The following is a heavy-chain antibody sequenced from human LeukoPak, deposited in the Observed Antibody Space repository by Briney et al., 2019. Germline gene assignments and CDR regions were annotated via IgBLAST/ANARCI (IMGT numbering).Heavy chain of an antibody. CDR1: GFTFSSDW. CDR2: IKQDGSEK. V-gene: IGHV3-7*03. J-gene: IGHJ4*02. CDR3: AREITMLACFDY. D-gene: IGHD3-10*01. Sequence: GSXRLSCAASGFTFSSDWMSWVRQAPGKGLEGVANIKQDGSEKYYVDSVKGRFTISRDNAKNSLYLQMNSLRAEDTAVYYCAREITMLACFDYWGQGTLVTVSS.